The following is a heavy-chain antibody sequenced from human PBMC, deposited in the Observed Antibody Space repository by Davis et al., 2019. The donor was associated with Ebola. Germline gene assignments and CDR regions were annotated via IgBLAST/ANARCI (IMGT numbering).Heavy chain of an antibody. CDR1: GFTFSNYA. J-gene: IGHJ4*02. V-gene: IGHV3-23*01. D-gene: IGHD2-2*01. CDR3: VRDVLPMRQLLPGY. CDR2: ISGSGNSV. Sequence: GESLKISCAASGFTFSNYAMSLVRQAPGKGLEWVSSISGSGNSVYYADSVKGQFIISRDNSKSTLFPQMNSLRVEDTAVYYCVRDVLPMRQLLPGYWGQGTLVTVSP.